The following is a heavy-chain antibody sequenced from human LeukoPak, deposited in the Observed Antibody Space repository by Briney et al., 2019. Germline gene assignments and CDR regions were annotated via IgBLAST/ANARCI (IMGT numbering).Heavy chain of an antibody. CDR1: GGTFSSYA. CDR2: IIPIFGTA. V-gene: IGHV1-69*06. D-gene: IGHD3-10*01. J-gene: IGHJ3*02. CDR3: ARDSRIIWFGDLSTGHDAFDI. Sequence: EASVKVSCKASGGTFSSYAISWVRQAPGQGLEWMGGIIPIFGTANYAQKFQGRVTITADKSTSTAYMELSSLRSEDTAVYYCARDSRIIWFGDLSTGHDAFDIWGQGTMVTVSS.